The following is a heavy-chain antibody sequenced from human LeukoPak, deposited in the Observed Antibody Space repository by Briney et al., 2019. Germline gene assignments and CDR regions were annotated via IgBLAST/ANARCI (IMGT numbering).Heavy chain of an antibody. CDR3: VRDWFGESV. D-gene: IGHD3-10*01. CDR1: GFTFSIYS. CDR2: IRHGSSDI. J-gene: IGHJ4*02. Sequence: GGSLRLSCAASGFTFSIYSMIWVRQAPGKGLEWASFIRHGSSDIYYADSVKGRFTISRDNAKNSLYLQMNSLTAEDTAVYYCVRDWFGESVWGRGTLVTVSS. V-gene: IGHV3-48*01.